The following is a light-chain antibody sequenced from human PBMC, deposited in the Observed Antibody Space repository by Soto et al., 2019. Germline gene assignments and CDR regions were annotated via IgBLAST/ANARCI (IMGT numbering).Light chain of an antibody. CDR2: AAS. CDR1: QSFSSYY. J-gene: IGKJ1*01. Sequence: EIVMTQSPATLSVSPGERATLSCRASQSFSSYYLAWYQQKPGQAPRLLIYAASSRATGIPDRFSGSGSGTDFTLTISRLEPEDFALYYCHQRQSWPRTFGQGTKVDIK. V-gene: IGKV3D-20*02. CDR3: HQRQSWPRT.